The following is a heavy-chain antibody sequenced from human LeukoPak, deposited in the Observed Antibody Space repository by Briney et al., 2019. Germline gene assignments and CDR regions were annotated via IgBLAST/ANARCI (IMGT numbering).Heavy chain of an antibody. CDR1: GGSISSSSYY. D-gene: IGHD6-6*01. CDR3: ARVRAARPSFDY. Sequence: SETLSLTCTVSGGSISSSSYYWGWIRQPPGKGLEWIGSIYYSGSTYYNPSLKSRVTISVDTSKNQFSLKLSSVTAADTAVYYCARVRAARPSFDYWGQGTLVTVSS. V-gene: IGHV4-39*07. J-gene: IGHJ4*02. CDR2: IYYSGST.